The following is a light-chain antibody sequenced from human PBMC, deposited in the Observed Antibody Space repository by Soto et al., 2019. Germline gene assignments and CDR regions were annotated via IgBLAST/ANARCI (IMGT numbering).Light chain of an antibody. Sequence: EIVLTQSPGTLYLSPGERATLSCRASQSVSSYLAWYQQKPGQAPRLLIYDASNMATGIRARFSGSGSGTDFTLNFSSLEPEDFAVYYCPQRSNWYTFGQGTKLEIK. V-gene: IGKV3-11*01. J-gene: IGKJ2*01. CDR3: PQRSNWYT. CDR1: QSVSSY. CDR2: DAS.